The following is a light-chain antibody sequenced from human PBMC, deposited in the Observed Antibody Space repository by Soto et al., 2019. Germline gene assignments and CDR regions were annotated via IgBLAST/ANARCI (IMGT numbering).Light chain of an antibody. CDR1: QSISSY. Sequence: DIQMTPSPSSLSASVGDRVTITCRASQSISSYLNWYQQKPGKAPKLLIYDASSLESGVPSRFSGSGSGTEFTLTISSLQPEDIATYYCQQYENLPTFGQGTRLEIK. J-gene: IGKJ5*01. CDR2: DAS. CDR3: QQYENLPT. V-gene: IGKV1-33*01.